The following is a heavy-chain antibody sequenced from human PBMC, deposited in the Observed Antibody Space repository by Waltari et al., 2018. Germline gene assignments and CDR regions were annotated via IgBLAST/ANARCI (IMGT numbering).Heavy chain of an antibody. Sequence: QVHQVQSGAEVKKPGASVKVSCQASGYHRIDPHMYWVRQAPGQGLEWMGWINPNTGGTNYAQKFQGRVTMTTSLNTAYIELRSLRSDDTAMYYCARGLDYTYGPRAIGYWGQGTLVTVSS. CDR3: ARGLDYTYGPRAIGY. D-gene: IGHD5-18*01. CDR1: GYHRIDPH. J-gene: IGHJ4*02. CDR2: INPNTGGT. V-gene: IGHV1-2*02.